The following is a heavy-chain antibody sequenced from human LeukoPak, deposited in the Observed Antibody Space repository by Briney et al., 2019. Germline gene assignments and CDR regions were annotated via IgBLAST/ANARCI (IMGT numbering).Heavy chain of an antibody. Sequence: PGGSLRLSCAASGFTFSSYEMNWVRQAPGKGLEWVSYISSSGSTIYYADSVKGRFTISRDNAKTSLYLQMNSLRAEDTAVYYCARFTDSSSWYPSPSYYYFDYWGQGTLVTVSS. V-gene: IGHV3-48*03. CDR3: ARFTDSSSWYPSPSYYYFDY. CDR2: ISSSGSTI. D-gene: IGHD6-13*01. J-gene: IGHJ4*02. CDR1: GFTFSSYE.